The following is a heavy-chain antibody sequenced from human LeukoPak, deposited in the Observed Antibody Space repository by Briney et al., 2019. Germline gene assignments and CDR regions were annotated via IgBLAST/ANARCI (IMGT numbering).Heavy chain of an antibody. CDR2: ISSSSSTI. V-gene: IGHV3-48*02. D-gene: IGHD5-18*01. CDR1: GFTFSSYN. J-gene: IGHJ4*02. CDR3: ARAVSGYIYGYGY. Sequence: PGGSLRLSCVASGFTFSSYNINGVRQAPGKGLEWVSYISSSSSTIHYADSVKGRFTISRDNAKNSLYLQMNSLRDEDTAVYYCARAVSGYIYGYGYWGQGTLVTVSS.